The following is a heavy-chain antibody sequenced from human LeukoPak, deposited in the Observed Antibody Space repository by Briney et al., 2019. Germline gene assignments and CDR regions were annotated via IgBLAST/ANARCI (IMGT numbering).Heavy chain of an antibody. CDR2: INPTGGT. V-gene: IGHV1-2*02. Sequence: ASVKVSCKASGYTFTGHYMNWVRLAPGQGLEWMGWINPTGGTTYAQKFQDRVTMTRDTSNNTDYMELSGLRSDDTAVYYCARDLGWSSSHWGQGTLVTVSS. J-gene: IGHJ4*02. CDR1: GYTFTGHY. CDR3: ARDLGWSSSH. D-gene: IGHD6-6*01.